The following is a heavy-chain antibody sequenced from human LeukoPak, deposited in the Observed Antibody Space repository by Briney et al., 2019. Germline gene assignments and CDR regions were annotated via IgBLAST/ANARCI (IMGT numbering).Heavy chain of an antibody. CDR1: GFTFSNYW. D-gene: IGHD4-17*01. J-gene: IGHJ2*01. CDR2: IQQDGSDK. Sequence: GGSLRLSCAASGFTFSNYWMTWVRQAPGKGLEWVANIQQDGSDKYYVDSVKGRFTISRDNAKNSLYLQMNSLRAEDTAVYYCARGGNHGDYWYFDLWGRGTLVTVSS. CDR3: ARGGNHGDYWYFDL. V-gene: IGHV3-7*01.